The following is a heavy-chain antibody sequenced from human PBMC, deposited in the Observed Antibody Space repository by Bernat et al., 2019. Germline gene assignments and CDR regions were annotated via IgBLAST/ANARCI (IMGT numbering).Heavy chain of an antibody. J-gene: IGHJ4*02. V-gene: IGHV4-31*03. CDR1: GGSISSGGYY. D-gene: IGHD3-10*01. Sequence: QVQLQESGPGLVKPSQTLSLTCTVSGGSISSGGYYWSWIRQHPGKGLEWIGYIYYSGSTYYNPSLKSRVTISVDTSKNQFSLKLSSVTAADTAVYYCASVYYGSGSYYDYFDYWGQGTLFTVSA. CDR2: IYYSGST. CDR3: ASVYYGSGSYYDYFDY.